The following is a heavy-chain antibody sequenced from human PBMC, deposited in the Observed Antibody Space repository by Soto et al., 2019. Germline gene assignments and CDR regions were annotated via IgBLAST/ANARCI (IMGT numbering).Heavy chain of an antibody. Sequence: SETLSLTCTVSGGSISSYYWSWIRQPPGKGLEWIGYIYYSGSTNYNPSLKSRVTISVDTSKNQFSLKLSSVTAADTAVYYCARGRGLGYCSGGSCYHALDGMDVWGQGTTVTVSS. V-gene: IGHV4-59*01. CDR3: ARGRGLGYCSGGSCYHALDGMDV. J-gene: IGHJ6*02. CDR2: IYYSGST. D-gene: IGHD2-15*01. CDR1: GGSISSYY.